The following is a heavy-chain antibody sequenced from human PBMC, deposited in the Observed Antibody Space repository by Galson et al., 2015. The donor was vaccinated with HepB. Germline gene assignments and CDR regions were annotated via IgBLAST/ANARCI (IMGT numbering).Heavy chain of an antibody. CDR1: GFTFSSYS. J-gene: IGHJ6*03. CDR2: ISSSSSYI. CDR3: ARASGGQWPYYYYYMDV. Sequence: SLRLSCAASGFTFSSYSMNWVRQAPGKGLEWVSSISSSSSYIYYADSVKGRFTISRDNAKNSLYLQMNSLRAEDTAVYYCARASGGQWPYYYYYMDVWGKGTTVTVSS. D-gene: IGHD6-19*01. V-gene: IGHV3-21*01.